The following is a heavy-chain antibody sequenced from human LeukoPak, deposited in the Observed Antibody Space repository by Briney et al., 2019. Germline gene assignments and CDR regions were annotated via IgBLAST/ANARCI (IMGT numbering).Heavy chain of an antibody. V-gene: IGHV3-48*01. CDR2: ISSSSSTI. J-gene: IGHJ4*02. CDR3: AREQRAYYDYVWGSYPADY. D-gene: IGHD3-16*02. Sequence: GGSLRLSCAASGFTFSSYAMSWVRQAPGKGLEWVSYISSSSSTIYYADSVKGRFTISRDNAKNSLYLQMNSLRAEDTAVYYCAREQRAYYDYVWGSYPADYWGQGTLVTVSS. CDR1: GFTFSSYA.